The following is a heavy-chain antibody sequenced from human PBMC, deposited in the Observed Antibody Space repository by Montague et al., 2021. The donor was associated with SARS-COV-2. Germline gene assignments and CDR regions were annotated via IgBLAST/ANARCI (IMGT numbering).Heavy chain of an antibody. D-gene: IGHD3-22*01. CDR1: GFTFSSYA. Sequence: SWRLSCAASGFTFSSYAMSWVRQAPGKGLEWVSAISGSGGSTYYADSVKGRFTISRDNSKNTLYLQMNSLRAEDTAVYYCRVGNYYDSISDYWGQGTLVTVSS. V-gene: IGHV3-23*01. J-gene: IGHJ4*02. CDR2: ISGSGGST. CDR3: RVGNYYDSISDY.